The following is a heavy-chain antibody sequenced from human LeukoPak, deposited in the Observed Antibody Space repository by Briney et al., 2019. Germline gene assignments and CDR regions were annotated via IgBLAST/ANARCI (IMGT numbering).Heavy chain of an antibody. D-gene: IGHD2-2*01. CDR3: TRVGYCATTSCRTAFDI. Sequence: GGSLTLSCAVSGFTFNTYFMHWVRQSPGKGLVWVSHIGTDGTDTAYADSVKGRFTISRDNAKNTLYLQMNSLRAEDTAVYFCTRVGYCATTSCRTAFDIWGQGTTVTVS. CDR2: IGTDGTDT. J-gene: IGHJ3*02. V-gene: IGHV3-74*01. CDR1: GFTFNTYF.